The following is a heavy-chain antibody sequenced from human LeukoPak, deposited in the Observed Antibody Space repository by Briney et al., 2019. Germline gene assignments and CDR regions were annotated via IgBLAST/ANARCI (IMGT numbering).Heavy chain of an antibody. CDR2: IIPIFGTA. CDR3: ARDPDLYCSSTSCLYGMDV. D-gene: IGHD2-2*01. CDR1: GGTFSSYA. J-gene: IGHJ6*02. Sequence: ASVKVSCKASGGTFSSYAISWVRQAPGQGREGMGGIIPIFGTANYAQQFQGRVTITADESTSTAYMELSSLRSEDRAVYYCARDPDLYCSSTSCLYGMDVWGQGPRVTVSS. V-gene: IGHV1-69*13.